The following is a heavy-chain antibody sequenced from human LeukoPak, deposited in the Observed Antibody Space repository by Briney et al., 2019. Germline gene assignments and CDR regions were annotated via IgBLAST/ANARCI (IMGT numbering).Heavy chain of an antibody. CDR2: ISYDGSNK. Sequence: PGGSLRLSCAASGFTFSSYAVHWVRQAPGKGLEWVAVISYDGSNKYYADSVKGRFTISRDNSKNTLYLQMNSLRAEDTAVYYCARDSHGDYGDYWGQGTLVTVSS. V-gene: IGHV3-30-3*01. D-gene: IGHD4-17*01. CDR3: ARDSHGDYGDY. CDR1: GFTFSSYA. J-gene: IGHJ4*02.